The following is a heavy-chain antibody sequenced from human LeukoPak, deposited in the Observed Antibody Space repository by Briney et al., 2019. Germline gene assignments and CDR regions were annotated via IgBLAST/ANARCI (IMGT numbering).Heavy chain of an antibody. CDR2: IYYSGGT. CDR1: GGSISTTGYY. Sequence: PSETLSLTCTVSGGSISTTGYYWAWIRQPPGKGLQWIASIYYSGGTYYNSSLKSRVTISVDTSKNQFSLKLSSMTAADTAVYYCASDKGYSNNYFDYWGQGTLVTVSS. V-gene: IGHV4-39*02. J-gene: IGHJ4*02. CDR3: ASDKGYSNNYFDY. D-gene: IGHD6-13*01.